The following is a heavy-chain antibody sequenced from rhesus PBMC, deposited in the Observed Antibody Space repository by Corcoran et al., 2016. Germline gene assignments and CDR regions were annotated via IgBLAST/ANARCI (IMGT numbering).Heavy chain of an antibody. CDR2: VEPEDGTT. J-gene: IGHJ4*01. V-gene: IGHV1-111*01. CDR3: ATGGSSSTFDY. D-gene: IGHD6-43*01. CDR1: GYTFTDYS. Sequence: EVQLVQSGAEVKKPGASVQVSCTASGYTFTDYSLHSVRQAPGKGLEWIGRVEPEDGTTDYTHKFQDRGTITRCTSTDTHYMELSSLRSEDTAVYYCATGGSSSTFDYWGQGVLVTVSS.